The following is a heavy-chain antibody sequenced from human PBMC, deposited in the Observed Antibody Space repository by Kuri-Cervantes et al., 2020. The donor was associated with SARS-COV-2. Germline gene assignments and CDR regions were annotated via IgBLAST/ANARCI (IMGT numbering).Heavy chain of an antibody. J-gene: IGHJ6*03. V-gene: IGHV3-30-3*01. CDR1: GFTFSSYA. CDR2: ISYDGGNK. Sequence: GESLKISCAASGFTFSSYAMHWVRQAPGKGLEWVAVISYDGGNKSYTDSVKGRFTISRDNAKNSLYLQMNSLRAEDTAVYYCARLHTDIVVVPAAIRSHYYYYYMDVWGKGTTVTVSS. CDR3: ARLHTDIVVVPAAIRSHYYYYYMDV. D-gene: IGHD2-2*02.